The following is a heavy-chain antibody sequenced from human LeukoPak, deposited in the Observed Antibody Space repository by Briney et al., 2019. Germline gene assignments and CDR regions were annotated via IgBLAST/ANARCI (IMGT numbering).Heavy chain of an antibody. D-gene: IGHD3-16*02. CDR1: GFTFGDYA. CDR2: IRSKAYGGTT. Sequence: PGGSLRLSCTASGFTFGDYAMSWVRQAPGKGLEWVGFIRSKAYGGTTEYAASVKGRFTISRDDSKSIAYLQMNSLKTEDTAVYYCTRDSQAFGGVIVRTFDYWGQGTLVTVSS. J-gene: IGHJ4*02. V-gene: IGHV3-49*04. CDR3: TRDSQAFGGVIVRTFDY.